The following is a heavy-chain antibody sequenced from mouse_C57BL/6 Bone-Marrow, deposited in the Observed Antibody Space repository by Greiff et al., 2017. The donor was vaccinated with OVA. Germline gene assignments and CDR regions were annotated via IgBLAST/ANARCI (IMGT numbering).Heavy chain of an antibody. CDR1: GFTFSSYA. CDR2: ISDGGSYT. CDR3: ARDYYSNYVDFDY. D-gene: IGHD2-5*01. J-gene: IGHJ2*01. Sequence: EVKLMESGGGLVKPGGSLKLSCAASGFTFSSYAMSWVRQTPEKRLEWVATISDGGSYTYYPDNVKGRFTISRDNAKNNLYLQMSHLKSEDTAMYYCARDYYSNYVDFDYWGQGTTLTVSS. V-gene: IGHV5-4*01.